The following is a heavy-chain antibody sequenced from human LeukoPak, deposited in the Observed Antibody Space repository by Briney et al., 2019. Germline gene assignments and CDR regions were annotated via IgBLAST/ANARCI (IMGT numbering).Heavy chain of an antibody. Sequence: ASVKVSCKASGYTLTGYYIHWVRQAPGQGLEWMGWIDPDSGGTNYAQKFQDWVTMTRDTSISTVYMQLSRLTSDDTAVYFCARGRRGYQRDWFDRWCQGTLVTVSS. D-gene: IGHD2-2*01. CDR1: GYTLTGYY. CDR2: IDPDSGGT. V-gene: IGHV1-2*04. J-gene: IGHJ5*02. CDR3: ARGRRGYQRDWFDR.